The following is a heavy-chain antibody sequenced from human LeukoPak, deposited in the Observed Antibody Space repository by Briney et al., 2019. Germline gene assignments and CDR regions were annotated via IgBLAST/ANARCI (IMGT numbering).Heavy chain of an antibody. CDR1: GGSISSSSYY. CDR2: IYCSGST. V-gene: IGHV4-39*01. D-gene: IGHD3-16*01. Sequence: ASETLSLTCTVSGGSISSSSYYWGWIRQPPGKGLEWVGSIYCSGSTYYNPSLKSRVTISVDTSKNQFSLKLSSVTAADTAVYYCARSSDDYVWGSSRNWFDPWGQGTLVTVSS. CDR3: ARSSDDYVWGSSRNWFDP. J-gene: IGHJ5*02.